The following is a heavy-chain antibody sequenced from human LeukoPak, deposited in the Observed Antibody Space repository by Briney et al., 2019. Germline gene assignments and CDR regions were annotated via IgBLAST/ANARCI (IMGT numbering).Heavy chain of an antibody. CDR3: ARDDYDSSTPYYFDY. CDR2: IHNSGSTI. Sequence: GGSLRLSCAASGFTFSTYEMNWVRQAPGKGLEWVSYIHNSGSTINYADSVKGRFTISRDNVKNSLYLQMNSLRAEDTAVYYCARDDYDSSTPYYFDYWGQGILVTVSS. J-gene: IGHJ4*02. D-gene: IGHD3-22*01. CDR1: GFTFSTYE. V-gene: IGHV3-48*03.